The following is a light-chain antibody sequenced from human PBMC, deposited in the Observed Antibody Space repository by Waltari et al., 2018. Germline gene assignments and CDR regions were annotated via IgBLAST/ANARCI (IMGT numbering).Light chain of an antibody. CDR3: SSYAGSNNHVV. J-gene: IGLJ2*01. Sequence: QSALTQPPSASGSPGPSVPTSCTATSSDVGGYNYVSWYQQPPGKAPKLMIYEVSKRPSGVPDRFSGSKSGNTASLTVSGLQAEDEADYYCSSYAGSNNHVVFGGGTKLTVL. CDR1: SSDVGGYNY. CDR2: EVS. V-gene: IGLV2-8*01.